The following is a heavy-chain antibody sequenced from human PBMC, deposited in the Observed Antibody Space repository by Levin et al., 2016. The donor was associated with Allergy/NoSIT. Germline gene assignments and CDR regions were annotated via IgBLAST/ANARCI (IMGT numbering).Heavy chain of an antibody. V-gene: IGHV4-39*02. Sequence: WIRQPPGKGLEWIGSIYYSGSTYYNPSLKSRVTISVDTSKNQFSLKLSSVTAADTAVYYCAREGPPIAVAGPFDYWGQGTLVTVSS. CDR2: IYYSGST. D-gene: IGHD6-19*01. CDR3: AREGPPIAVAGPFDY. J-gene: IGHJ4*02.